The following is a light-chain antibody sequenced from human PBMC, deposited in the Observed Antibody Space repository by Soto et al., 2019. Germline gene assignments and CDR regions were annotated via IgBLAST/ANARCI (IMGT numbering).Light chain of an antibody. V-gene: IGKV3-15*01. J-gene: IGKJ1*01. CDR3: QLYKDLSPLS. CDR1: LSFSTN. Sequence: IVMTQSPVTLSGSPGESATLSCRASLSFSTNLAWYQQKFGQAPRRLIYGAFTRATGIPARFSGSRSGSEFTLTISSLQAEDFAVYYLQLYKDLSPLSFCHGTKVESK. CDR2: GAF.